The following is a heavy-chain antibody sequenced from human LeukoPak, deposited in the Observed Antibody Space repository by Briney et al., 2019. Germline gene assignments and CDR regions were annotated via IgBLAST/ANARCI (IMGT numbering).Heavy chain of an antibody. CDR2: ISSSSTYM. Sequence: TGGSLRLSCVASCFSFNSYSMNWVRQAPGMGLEWVSSISSSSTYMYYADSLKGRFTISRDNAKNSLYLQMNGLRAEDTAVYFCARVWSPPYTSSWPDYFDYWGQGALVTVSS. J-gene: IGHJ4*02. V-gene: IGHV3-21*01. CDR1: CFSFNSYS. D-gene: IGHD6-13*01. CDR3: ARVWSPPYTSSWPDYFDY.